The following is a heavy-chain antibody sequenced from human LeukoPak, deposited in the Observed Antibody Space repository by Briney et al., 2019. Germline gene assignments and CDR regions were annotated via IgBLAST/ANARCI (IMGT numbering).Heavy chain of an antibody. D-gene: IGHD2-2*01. CDR1: GASFNDFY. Sequence: SETLSLTCAVYGASFNDFYWTWIRQSPGKGLEWIGEIDHRGSTKYSPSLVSRVTISVDTSKNQFSLKLSSVTAADTAVYYCARSSRSSYGNAWGQGTLVTVSS. CDR2: IDHRGST. CDR3: ARSSRSSYGNA. J-gene: IGHJ1*01. V-gene: IGHV4-34*01.